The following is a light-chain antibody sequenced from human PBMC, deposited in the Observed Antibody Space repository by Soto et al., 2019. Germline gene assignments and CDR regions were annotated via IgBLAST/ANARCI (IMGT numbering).Light chain of an antibody. J-gene: IGLJ1*01. Sequence: QSALTQPASVSGSPGQSITISFTGTSSDVGVYNYVSWYQHHPGKAPKLIIYEVSDRPEGFCNRFSGSKSGNTASLTISGLQADDEAHYYCSSYTSSSTIYVFVTGTKLTVL. CDR3: SSYTSSSTIYV. CDR1: SSDVGVYNY. CDR2: EVS. V-gene: IGLV2-14*01.